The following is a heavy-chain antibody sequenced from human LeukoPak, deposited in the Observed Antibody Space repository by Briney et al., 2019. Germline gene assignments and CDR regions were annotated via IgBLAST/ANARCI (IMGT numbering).Heavy chain of an antibody. CDR3: ARDKKWLVYYFDY. CDR2: ISYDGSNK. Sequence: PGGSLRLSCAASGFTFSSYAMHWVRQAPGKGLEWVAVISYDGSNKYYADSVKGRFTISRDNSKNTLYLQMNSLRAEDTAVYYCARDKKWLVYYFDYWGQGTLVTVSS. J-gene: IGHJ4*02. CDR1: GFTFSSYA. D-gene: IGHD6-19*01. V-gene: IGHV3-30*04.